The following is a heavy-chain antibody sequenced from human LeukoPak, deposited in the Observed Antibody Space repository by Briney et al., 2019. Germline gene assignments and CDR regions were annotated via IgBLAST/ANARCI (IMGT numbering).Heavy chain of an antibody. Sequence: GGSLRLSCAASGFTVSSNYMSWVRQAPGKGLEWVSVIYSGGSTYYADSVKGRFTISRDNSKNTLYLQMNSLRAEDTAVYYCAREVYYDSSGYYYVSLPPGALDYWGQGTLVTVSS. D-gene: IGHD3-22*01. V-gene: IGHV3-53*01. CDR2: IYSGGST. J-gene: IGHJ4*02. CDR1: GFTVSSNY. CDR3: AREVYYDSSGYYYVSLPPGALDY.